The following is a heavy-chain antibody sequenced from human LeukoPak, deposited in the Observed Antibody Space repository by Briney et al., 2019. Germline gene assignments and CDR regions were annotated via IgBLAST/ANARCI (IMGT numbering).Heavy chain of an antibody. V-gene: IGHV4-4*07. CDR1: GGSISSYY. CDR2: IYTSGST. D-gene: IGHD2-2*02. J-gene: IGHJ3*02. CDR3: ASDCSSTSCYTPYAFDI. Sequence: SETLSLTCTVSGGSISSYYWSWIRQPAGKGLEWIGRIYTSGSTNYNPSLKSRVTISVDTSKNQFSLKLSSVTAADTAVYYCASDCSSTSCYTPYAFDIWGQGAMVTVSS.